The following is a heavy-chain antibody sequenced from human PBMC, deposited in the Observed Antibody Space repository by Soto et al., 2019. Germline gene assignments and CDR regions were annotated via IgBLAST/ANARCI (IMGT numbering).Heavy chain of an antibody. CDR1: GYTFTSYD. CDR3: ARGVGTGTSHGMDV. Sequence: QVQLVQSGAEVKKPGASVKVSCKASGYTFTSYDVNWVRQATGRGLEWMGWMNPNSGNTGYAQKLQGRVTMTRNTSISTAYMELSSLRSVDTAVYYCARGVGTGTSHGMDVWGQGTTVTVSS. J-gene: IGHJ6*02. D-gene: IGHD1-7*01. V-gene: IGHV1-8*01. CDR2: MNPNSGNT.